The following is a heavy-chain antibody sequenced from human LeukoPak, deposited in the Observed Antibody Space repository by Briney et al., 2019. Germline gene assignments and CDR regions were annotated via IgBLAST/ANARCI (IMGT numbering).Heavy chain of an antibody. Sequence: PSETLSLTCTVSGGSLSSYYWSWIRQVPGKGLEWIAYIYYIGSTDYNPSLKSRVTISVATSKNQFSLNVSSVTAADTAVYYCARDGQWLPSPDRDAFDIWGQGTMVTVSS. J-gene: IGHJ3*02. V-gene: IGHV4-59*12. CDR2: IYYIGST. CDR1: GGSLSSYY. CDR3: ARDGQWLPSPDRDAFDI. D-gene: IGHD6-19*01.